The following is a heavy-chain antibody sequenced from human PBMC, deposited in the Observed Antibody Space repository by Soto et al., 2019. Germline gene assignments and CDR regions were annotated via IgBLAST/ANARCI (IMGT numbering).Heavy chain of an antibody. D-gene: IGHD3-22*01. CDR2: ISSSSSTT. CDR3: ARGLYYYDSRGYWGY. Sequence: EVQLVESGGGLVQPGGSLRLSCAASGFTFSSYSMNWVRQAPGKGLEWVSYISSSSSTTYYADSVKGRFTISRDNAKNSLYLQMNSLRDEDTAVYYFARGLYYYDSRGYWGYWGQGTLVTVSS. V-gene: IGHV3-48*02. J-gene: IGHJ4*02. CDR1: GFTFSSYS.